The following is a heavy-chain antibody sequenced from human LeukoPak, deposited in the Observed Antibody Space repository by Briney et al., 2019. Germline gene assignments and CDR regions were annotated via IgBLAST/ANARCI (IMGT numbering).Heavy chain of an antibody. D-gene: IGHD2-8*01. Sequence: GGSLRLSCAASGFTFSDYWMTWVRQTPGKGLEWVATIHQDGSEKFYVDSVTGRFTISRDSAKNSLFLQMNSLRAEDTAVYYCARDLRGQNGHYFDYWGQGTLVTVSS. CDR1: GFTFSDYW. CDR3: ARDLRGQNGHYFDY. CDR2: IHQDGSEK. V-gene: IGHV3-7*01. J-gene: IGHJ4*02.